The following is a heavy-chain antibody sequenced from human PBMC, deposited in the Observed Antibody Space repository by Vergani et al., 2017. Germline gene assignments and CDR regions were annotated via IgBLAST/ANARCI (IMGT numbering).Heavy chain of an antibody. CDR1: GGSFSGYY. Sequence: QVQLQQWGAGLLKPSETLSLTCAVYGGSFSGYYWSWIRQPPGKGLEWIGEINHSGSTNYNPSLKSRVTISVDTSKHQFSLKLSSVTAADTAVYYCASRDATIAARGSSFDYWGQGTLVTVSS. D-gene: IGHD6-6*01. CDR3: ASRDATIAARGSSFDY. V-gene: IGHV4-34*01. CDR2: INHSGST. J-gene: IGHJ4*02.